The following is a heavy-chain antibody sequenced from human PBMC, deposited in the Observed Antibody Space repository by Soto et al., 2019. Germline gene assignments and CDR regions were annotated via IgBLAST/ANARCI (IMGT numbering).Heavy chain of an antibody. J-gene: IGHJ6*03. CDR1: SGSISSSNW. D-gene: IGHD6-19*01. Sequence: QVQLQESGPGLVKPSGTLSLTCAVPSGSISSSNWWSYALQPPGKGLEWIGEISHSGSTNYNPSLQGRVTLSVDKSKNQFSLNLSSVTAADPAVYYCARVAVVQGKGGVYYYDYYMAVWGKGNTVTVSS. CDR3: ARVAVVQGKGGVYYYDYYMAV. V-gene: IGHV4-4*02. CDR2: ISHSGST.